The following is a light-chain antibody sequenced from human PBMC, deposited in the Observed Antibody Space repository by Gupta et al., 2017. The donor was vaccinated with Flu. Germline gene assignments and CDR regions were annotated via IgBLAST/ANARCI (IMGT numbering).Light chain of an antibody. CDR1: QSVSSSY. CDR2: GAS. J-gene: IGKJ1*01. Sequence: GTLSLSPGERATLSCRASQSVSSSYLAWYQHKPGQAPRLLIYGASSRATGIPDRFSGSGSGTDFTLTISRLEPEDFAVYYCQQDCSSPRTFGQGTKVEIK. CDR3: QQDCSSPRT. V-gene: IGKV3-20*01.